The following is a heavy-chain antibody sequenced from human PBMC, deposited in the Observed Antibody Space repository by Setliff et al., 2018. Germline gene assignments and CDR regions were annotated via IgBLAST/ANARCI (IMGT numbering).Heavy chain of an antibody. CDR2: IKSSLEGATS. Sequence: GGSLRLSCSVSGITFKNAWMTWVRQAPGKEPEWVGRIKSSLEGATSDYGAPAKGRFTISRDDSKNMIFLHMNNLKTEDTGFYYCTTGPRDSRNYLNWFNPWGQGTLVTVSS. J-gene: IGHJ5*02. V-gene: IGHV3-15*01. CDR1: GITFKNAW. CDR3: TTGPRDSRNYLNWFNP. D-gene: IGHD4-4*01.